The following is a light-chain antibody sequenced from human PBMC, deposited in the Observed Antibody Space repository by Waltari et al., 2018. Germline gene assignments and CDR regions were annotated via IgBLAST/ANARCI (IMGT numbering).Light chain of an antibody. J-gene: IGLJ3*02. V-gene: IGLV1-47*01. Sequence: QSVMTQPPSASGTPGQRVTIPCSGSNSNIGNNHVYWYQQLPGVAPKLLIYRNNQRPSGVPDRFSVSKSGTSASLAISGLRSEDEGDYYCGGWDDSLNGWVFGGGTKLTVL. CDR2: RNN. CDR3: GGWDDSLNGWV. CDR1: NSNIGNNH.